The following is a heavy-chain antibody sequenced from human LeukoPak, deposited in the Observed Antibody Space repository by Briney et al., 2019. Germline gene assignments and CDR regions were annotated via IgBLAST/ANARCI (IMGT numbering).Heavy chain of an antibody. J-gene: IGHJ4*02. CDR1: GFTFSSYA. CDR3: ARVGSIVGATGDDY. CDR2: ISYDGSNK. D-gene: IGHD1-26*01. Sequence: PGGSLRLSCAASGFTFSSYAMHWVRQAPGKGLEWVAVISYDGSNKYYADSVKGRFTISRDNSKNTLYLQMNSLRAEDTAVYYCARVGSIVGATGDDYXGQGTXXXVSS. V-gene: IGHV3-30-3*01.